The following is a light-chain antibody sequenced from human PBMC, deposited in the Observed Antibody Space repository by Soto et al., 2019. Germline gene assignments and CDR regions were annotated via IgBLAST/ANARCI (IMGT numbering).Light chain of an antibody. Sequence: DIQMTQSPSSLSASVGDRVTITCRASQSISSYLNWYQQKPGKAPKLLIYAASSLQSGVPSRFSGGGSGTDYTLTISSLQPEDFATYYCQQRYSTPLTFGQGTKVEIK. CDR3: QQRYSTPLT. CDR2: AAS. J-gene: IGKJ1*01. V-gene: IGKV1-39*01. CDR1: QSISSY.